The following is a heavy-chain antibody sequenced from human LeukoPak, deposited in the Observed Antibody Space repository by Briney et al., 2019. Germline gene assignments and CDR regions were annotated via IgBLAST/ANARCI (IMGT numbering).Heavy chain of an antibody. V-gene: IGHV4-30-4*08. CDR3: ARVDDSSGYYCLFDY. Sequence: PSQTLSLTCTVSGGSISSGDYYWSWIRQPPGKGLEWIGYIYYSGGTSYNPSLKSRVTISVDTSKNQFSLKLSSVTAADTAVYYCARVDDSSGYYCLFDYWGQGTLVTVSS. J-gene: IGHJ4*02. D-gene: IGHD3-22*01. CDR1: GGSISSGDYY. CDR2: IYYSGGT.